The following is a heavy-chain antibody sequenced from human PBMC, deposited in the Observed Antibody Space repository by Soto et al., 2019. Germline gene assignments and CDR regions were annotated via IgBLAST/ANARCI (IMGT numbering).Heavy chain of an antibody. J-gene: IGHJ4*02. CDR3: ARDRSQLTGATDH. Sequence: QVQLVQSGAEVKKPGASVQVSCKASGYTFTSYGISWVRQAPGQGREWMGWISAYNGTTNYAQKLQGRVTMTTDTSTSTGYMEVRRLRSDDTAVYYRARDRSQLTGATDHWGQGTLVTVSS. V-gene: IGHV1-18*01. CDR1: GYTFTSYG. CDR2: ISAYNGTT. D-gene: IGHD1-7*01.